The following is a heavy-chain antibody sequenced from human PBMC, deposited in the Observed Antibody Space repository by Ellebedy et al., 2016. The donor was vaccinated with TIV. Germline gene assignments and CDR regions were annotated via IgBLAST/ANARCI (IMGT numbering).Heavy chain of an antibody. CDR3: AKDRVAAPGNVNCFDP. CDR1: GFTFSNYA. D-gene: IGHD6-13*01. V-gene: IGHV3-23*01. Sequence: GESLKISCAASGFTFSNYAMNWVRQAPGKGLEWVSVISGSGGDTYYADSVKGRFTISRDNFKNTLYLQMKNVRAEDTAVYYCAKDRVAAPGNVNCFDPWGQGTLVTVSS. J-gene: IGHJ5*02. CDR2: ISGSGGDT.